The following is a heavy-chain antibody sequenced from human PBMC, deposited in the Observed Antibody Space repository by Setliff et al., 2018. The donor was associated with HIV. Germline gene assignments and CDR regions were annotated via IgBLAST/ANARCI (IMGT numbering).Heavy chain of an antibody. CDR1: GKTLSVHP. CDR3: ARRGGGSGHYYYYGMDV. J-gene: IGHJ6*02. CDR2: IIPALGRA. V-gene: IGHV1-69*05. Sequence: GASVKVSCKASGKTLSVHPISWVRQAPGRGLEWMGGIIPALGRANYAQKFQGRVTITTDESTSTAYMELSSLRSEDTAVYYCARRGGGSGHYYYYGMDVWGQGTTVTVSS. D-gene: IGHD3-10*01.